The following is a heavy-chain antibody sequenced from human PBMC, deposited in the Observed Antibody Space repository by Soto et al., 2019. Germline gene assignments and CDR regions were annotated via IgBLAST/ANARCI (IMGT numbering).Heavy chain of an antibody. CDR2: IFANDEK. D-gene: IGHD3-22*01. CDR3: ARIPTIVRGPWFDP. Sequence: VSGPTLVNPTETLTLTCTVSGFSLSNGRMGVTWIRQPPGKALERLAHIFANDEKSYSTSLKTRLTISKDTSKSQVVLTMTNMDPVDSATYYCARIPTIVRGPWFDPWGQGTLVTVSS. V-gene: IGHV2-26*02. J-gene: IGHJ5*02. CDR1: GFSLSNGRMG.